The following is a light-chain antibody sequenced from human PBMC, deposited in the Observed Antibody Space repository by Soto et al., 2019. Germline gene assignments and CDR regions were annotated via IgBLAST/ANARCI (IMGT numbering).Light chain of an antibody. CDR3: QHFGSTTFT. CDR2: GAS. CDR1: TPGRRRN. Sequence: LSHYPPGLSVSPPEESTTLSSAARTPGRRRNLAWYQQKPGQAPRLLIYGASSRATGVPDRISGSGSGTHFALTISRLEAGDFAVYYCQHFGSTTFTFGQGTKVDI. J-gene: IGKJ1*01. V-gene: IGKV3-20*01.